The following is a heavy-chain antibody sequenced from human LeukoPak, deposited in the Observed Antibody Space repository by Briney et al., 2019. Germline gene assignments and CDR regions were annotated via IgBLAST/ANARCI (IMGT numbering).Heavy chain of an antibody. Sequence: ASVKGSCKASGYTFTGYYMNWVRQAPGQGLEWLGWINPNSGDTKYPQKFRGRVTMTRDTSINTAYMELNRVTSDDTAVYYCARGGEDSIGDWGNWFDPWGQGTLVTVSS. CDR3: ARGGEDSIGDWGNWFDP. CDR1: GYTFTGYY. J-gene: IGHJ5*02. CDR2: INPNSGDT. V-gene: IGHV1-2*02. D-gene: IGHD3-10*01.